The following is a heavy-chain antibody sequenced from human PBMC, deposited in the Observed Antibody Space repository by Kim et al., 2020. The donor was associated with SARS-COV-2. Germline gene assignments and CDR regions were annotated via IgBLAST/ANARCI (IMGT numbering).Heavy chain of an antibody. CDR1: GGSISSYY. J-gene: IGHJ4*02. CDR3: AGVDTAMVVYY. D-gene: IGHD5-18*01. V-gene: IGHV4-59*01. Sequence: SETLSLTCTVSGGSISSYYWSWIRQPPGKGLEWIGYIYYSGSTNYNPSLKSRVTISVDTSKNQFSLKLSSVTAADTAVYYCAGVDTAMVVYYWGQGTLVTVSS. CDR2: IYYSGST.